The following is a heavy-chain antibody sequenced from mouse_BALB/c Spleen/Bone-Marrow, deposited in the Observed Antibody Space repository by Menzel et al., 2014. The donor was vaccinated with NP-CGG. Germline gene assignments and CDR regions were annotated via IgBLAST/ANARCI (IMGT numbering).Heavy chain of an antibody. J-gene: IGHJ3*01. CDR2: IYPGSGST. CDR1: GYTFTDYV. CDR3: ARGGGYGSSWFAY. Sequence: VHLVESGPELVKPGASVKMSCKASGYTFTDYVIGWVKQRTGQGLEWIGEIYPGSGSTYYNEKFKGKATLTADKSSNTAYMQLSSLTSEDSAVYFCARGGGYGSSWFAYWDQGTLVTVSA. D-gene: IGHD1-1*01. V-gene: IGHV1-77*01.